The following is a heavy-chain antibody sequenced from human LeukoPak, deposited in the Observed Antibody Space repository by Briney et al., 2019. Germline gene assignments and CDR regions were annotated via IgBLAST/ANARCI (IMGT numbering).Heavy chain of an antibody. CDR1: GYTFTNYG. V-gene: IGHV1-18*01. J-gene: IGHJ4*02. Sequence: GASVKVSCKASGYTFTNYGIGWVRQAPGQGLEWMGWISAYNGNPTYAQKLQGRVTMTTDTSTSTAYMELRSLTSDDTAVSFCARAGQGYYYDTSAYYYDYWGQGTLVTVSS. D-gene: IGHD3-22*01. CDR2: ISAYNGNP. CDR3: ARAGQGYYYDTSAYYYDY.